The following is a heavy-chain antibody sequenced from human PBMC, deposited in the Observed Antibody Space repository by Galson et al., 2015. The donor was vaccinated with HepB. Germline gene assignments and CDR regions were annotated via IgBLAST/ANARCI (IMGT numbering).Heavy chain of an antibody. V-gene: IGHV3-30-3*01. Sequence: SLRLSCAASGFTFSSYAMHWVRQAPGKGLEWVAVISYDGSNKYYADSVKGRFTISRDNSKNTLYLQMNSLRAEDTAVYYCARDKNYYDSSGLDYWGQGTLVTVSS. CDR1: GFTFSSYA. D-gene: IGHD3-22*01. J-gene: IGHJ4*02. CDR3: ARDKNYYDSSGLDY. CDR2: ISYDGSNK.